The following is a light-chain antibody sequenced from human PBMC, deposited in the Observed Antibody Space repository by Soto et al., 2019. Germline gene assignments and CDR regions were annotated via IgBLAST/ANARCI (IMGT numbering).Light chain of an antibody. J-gene: IGLJ2*01. CDR1: STNIGRNT. CDR3: AAWDDSLNGVV. Sequence: QSVLTQTPSASGTPGQRVSISCSGSSTNIGRNTLIWYQQVPGTTPKVLIYSNSQRPSGVPDRFSGSKSGTSASLAISGLQSDDEADYYCAAWDDSLNGVVFGGGTKVTVL. V-gene: IGLV1-44*01. CDR2: SNS.